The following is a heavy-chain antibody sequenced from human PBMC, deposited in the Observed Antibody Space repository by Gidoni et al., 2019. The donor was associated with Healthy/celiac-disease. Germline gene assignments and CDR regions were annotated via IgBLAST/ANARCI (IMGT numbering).Heavy chain of an antibody. V-gene: IGHV3-23*01. Sequence: EVQRLESGGGLVEPGGSLRLSGAASGCTFSSYAMSWVRTAPGKGLAWVSAISGSGGSTYYAASVTGRFTISRANSKNTLYLQMNSLRAEDTAVYYCAKDGELVPAAVFDPWGQGTLVTVSS. CDR1: GCTFSSYA. J-gene: IGHJ5*02. D-gene: IGHD2-2*01. CDR3: AKDGELVPAAVFDP. CDR2: ISGSGGST.